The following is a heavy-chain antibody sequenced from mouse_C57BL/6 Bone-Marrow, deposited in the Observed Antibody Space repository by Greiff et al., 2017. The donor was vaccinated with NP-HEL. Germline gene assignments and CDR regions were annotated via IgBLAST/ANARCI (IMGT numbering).Heavy chain of an antibody. CDR2: IYPRSGNT. J-gene: IGHJ2*01. CDR1: GYTFTSYG. D-gene: IGHD2-2*01. CDR3: ATMVTTKVYFDY. V-gene: IGHV1-81*01. Sequence: VMLVESGAELARPGASVKLSCKASGYTFTSYGISWVKQRTGQGLEWIGEIYPRSGNTYYNEKFKGKATLTADKSSSTAYMELRSLTSEDSAVYFCATMVTTKVYFDYWGQGTTLTVSS.